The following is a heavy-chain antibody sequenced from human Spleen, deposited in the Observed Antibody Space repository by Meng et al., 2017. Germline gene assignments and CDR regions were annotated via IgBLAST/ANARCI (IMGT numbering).Heavy chain of an antibody. CDR1: GGSLSGYY. Sequence: QVQQQEWGPGLVKHSETLSLTCAVFGGSLSGYYCNWFRQPPGKGLEGIGGSDHFGNTIYNPSLKGRLTISVDTSKNQISLRLSSVIAADTAVYYCVYFLSGYFTSGQGTLVTVSS. CDR3: VYFLSGYFT. J-gene: IGHJ5*02. V-gene: IGHV4-34*01. CDR2: SDHFGNT. D-gene: IGHD3-3*01.